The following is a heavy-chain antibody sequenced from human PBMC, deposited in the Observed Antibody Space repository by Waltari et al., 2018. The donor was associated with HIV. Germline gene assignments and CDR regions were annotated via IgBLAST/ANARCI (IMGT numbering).Heavy chain of an antibody. Sequence: EVQLVESGGDLIQPGGSLRLSCAASGFTVSSNFMSWVRQAPGKGLEGVSLTYSGGSTYYANAVQGRFTVSRDISKNTLYLQMSGRRGDDTAVYYCARAVVPGRIPHYYYAMDVWGQGTTVTVSS. J-gene: IGHJ6*02. CDR2: TYSGGST. D-gene: IGHD2-2*02. CDR3: ARAVVPGRIPHYYYAMDV. CDR1: GFTVSSNF. V-gene: IGHV3-53*01.